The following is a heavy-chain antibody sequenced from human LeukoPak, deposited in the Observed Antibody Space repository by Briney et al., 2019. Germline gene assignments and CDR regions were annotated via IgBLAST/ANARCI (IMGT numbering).Heavy chain of an antibody. Sequence: GGSLRLSCSASGFTFSSYAMHWVRQAPGKGLEYVSAISSNWCSTYYADSVKGRFTISRDNSKNTLYLQMSSLRAEDTAVYYWVKGEGSGYCCFDPWGQGTLVTVSS. J-gene: IGHJ5*02. D-gene: IGHD5-12*01. CDR2: ISSNWCST. V-gene: IGHV3-64D*09. CDR1: GFTFSSYA. CDR3: VKGEGSGYCCFDP.